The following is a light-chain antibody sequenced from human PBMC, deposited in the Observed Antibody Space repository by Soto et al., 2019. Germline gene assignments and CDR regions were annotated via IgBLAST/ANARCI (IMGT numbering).Light chain of an antibody. CDR3: PQYGSSPT. Sequence: ESVLTQSPGTLSLSPGERATLSCRSSQSVSSSYLAWYQPKPGQATRLLIYDVSSRATGIPDRFSGSGSGTDFTPTISRLEPEYFAVYYCPQYGSSPTFGQWTNGEIK. CDR2: DVS. CDR1: QSVSSSY. J-gene: IGKJ1*01. V-gene: IGKV3-20*01.